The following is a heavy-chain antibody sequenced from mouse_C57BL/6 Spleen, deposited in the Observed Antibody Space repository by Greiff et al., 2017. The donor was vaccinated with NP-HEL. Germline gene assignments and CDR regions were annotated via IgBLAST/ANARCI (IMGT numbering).Heavy chain of an antibody. V-gene: IGHV1-80*01. CDR2: IYPGDGDT. D-gene: IGHD3-2*02. CDR1: GYAFSSYW. Sequence: QVQLQQSGAELVKPGASVKISCKASGYAFSSYWMNWVKQRPGKGLEWIGQIYPGDGDTNYNGKFKGKATLTADKSSSTAYMQLSSLTSEDSAVYFWAREGTAQATSAWFAYWGQGTLVTVSA. J-gene: IGHJ3*01. CDR3: AREGTAQATSAWFAY.